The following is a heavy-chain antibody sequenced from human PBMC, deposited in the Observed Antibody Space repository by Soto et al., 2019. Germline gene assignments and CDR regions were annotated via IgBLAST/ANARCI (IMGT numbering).Heavy chain of an antibody. CDR2: ISSSGSPI. CDR3: AREGNPAITVAVFLDAFDI. Sequence: PGGSLRLSCAASGFTFSSYEMNWVRQAPGKGLEWVSYISSSGSPIYYADSVKRRFTISRDNAKNALYLQMNSLRAEDTAFYYCAREGNPAITVAVFLDAFDIWGLGTMVTVAS. CDR1: GFTFSSYE. J-gene: IGHJ3*02. D-gene: IGHD6-19*01. V-gene: IGHV3-48*03.